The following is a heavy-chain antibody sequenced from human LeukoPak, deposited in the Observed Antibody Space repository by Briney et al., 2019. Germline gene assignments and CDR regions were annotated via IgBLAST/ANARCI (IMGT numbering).Heavy chain of an antibody. Sequence: ASVKVSCKASGYIFTDYYMHWVRQAPGQELGWMGRINPNSGGTNYAQKFQGRVTMTRDTSISTAYMELSRLRSDDTAVYYCARDVEYSSERFNYWGQGTLVTVSS. CDR2: INPNSGGT. CDR1: GYIFTDYY. D-gene: IGHD6-19*01. V-gene: IGHV1-2*06. CDR3: ARDVEYSSERFNY. J-gene: IGHJ4*02.